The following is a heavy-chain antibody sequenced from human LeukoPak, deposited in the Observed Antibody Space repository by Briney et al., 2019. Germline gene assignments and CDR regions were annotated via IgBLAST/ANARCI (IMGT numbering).Heavy chain of an antibody. D-gene: IGHD1-20*01. CDR2: ISSSATTI. Sequence: KSGGSLRLSCAASGFTFSDYYMSWIRQAPGKGLEWVSYISSSATTIYYADSVKGRFSISRDNAKNSLYLQMNSLRVEDTAVYYCASGINWSSQLSGKDYWGQGTLVTVSS. CDR3: ASGINWSSQLSGKDY. J-gene: IGHJ4*02. CDR1: GFTFSDYY. V-gene: IGHV3-11*01.